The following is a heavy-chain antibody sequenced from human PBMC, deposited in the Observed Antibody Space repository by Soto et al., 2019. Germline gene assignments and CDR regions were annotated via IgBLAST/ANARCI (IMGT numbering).Heavy chain of an antibody. CDR2: IYHSGSS. V-gene: IGHV4-4*02. J-gene: IGHJ5*02. CDR3: ARIEALRCSGGSCYSGWFDP. CDR1: GGSISSSHW. D-gene: IGHD2-15*01. Sequence: QVQLQESGPGLVKPSGTLSLTCAVSGGSISSSHWWGWVRQPPGKGLEWIGEIYHSGSSNYNPSLKRRVTISVHKSKNQFSLKLSSVTAADTAVYYCARIEALRCSGGSCYSGWFDPWGQGTLVTVSS.